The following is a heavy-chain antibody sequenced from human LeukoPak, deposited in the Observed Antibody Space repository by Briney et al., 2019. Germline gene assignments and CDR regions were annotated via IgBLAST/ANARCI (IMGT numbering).Heavy chain of an antibody. V-gene: IGHV4-59*13. J-gene: IGHJ4*02. Sequence: SETLSLTCAVSGGSISSYYWSWIRQPPGKGLEWIGYISYSGSTNYNPSLKSRVTISVDTSKNQFSLKLTSVTAADTATYYCARTGGYSSPLGFWGQGTLVTVSS. CDR2: ISYSGST. CDR3: ARTGGYSSPLGF. D-gene: IGHD4-11*01. CDR1: GGSISSYY.